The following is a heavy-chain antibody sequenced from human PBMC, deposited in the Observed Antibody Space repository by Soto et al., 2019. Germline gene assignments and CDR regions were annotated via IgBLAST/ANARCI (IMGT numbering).Heavy chain of an antibody. CDR3: AKDGIAARELTYYFDY. D-gene: IGHD6-6*01. J-gene: IGHJ4*02. Sequence: GGSLRLSCAASGFTFSSYGMHWVRQAPGKGLEWVAVISYDGSNKYYADSVKGRFTISRDNSKNTLYLQMNSLRAEDTAVYYCAKDGIAARELTYYFDYWGQGTLVTVSS. CDR2: ISYDGSNK. CDR1: GFTFSSYG. V-gene: IGHV3-30*18.